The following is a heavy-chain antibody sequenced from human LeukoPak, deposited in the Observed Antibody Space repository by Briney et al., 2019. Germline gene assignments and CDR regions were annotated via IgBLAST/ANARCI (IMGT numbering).Heavy chain of an antibody. D-gene: IGHD2-2*01. Sequence: ASVKVSCKASGYTFTSYGISWVRQAPGQGLEWMGWISAYNGNTNYAQKLQGRVTMTTDTSTSTAYMELRSLRSDDTAVYYCAREEYQLLFSGGNWFDPWGQGTLVTVSS. CDR3: AREEYQLLFSGGNWFDP. J-gene: IGHJ5*02. V-gene: IGHV1-18*01. CDR1: GYTFTSYG. CDR2: ISAYNGNT.